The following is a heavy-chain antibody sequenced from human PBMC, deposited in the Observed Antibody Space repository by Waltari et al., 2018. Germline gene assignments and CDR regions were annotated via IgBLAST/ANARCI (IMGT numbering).Heavy chain of an antibody. CDR3: VLSYSSTTYH. J-gene: IGHJ4*02. D-gene: IGHD2-21*01. V-gene: IGHV3-9*01. CDR2: VSWKSGVL. CDR1: GFTLDDSA. Sequence: EVQVVESGGGLVQPGRSLRLSSAVSGFTLDDSAMHWVRQPPGKGLDWVSGVSWKSGVLNYANAAKGRFTISIDTAQKSLFLQMNSLTPGDTAFYYCVLSYSSTTYHWGQGILVTVSS.